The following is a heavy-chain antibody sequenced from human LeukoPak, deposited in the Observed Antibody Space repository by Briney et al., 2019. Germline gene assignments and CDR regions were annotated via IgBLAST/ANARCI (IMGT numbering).Heavy chain of an antibody. Sequence: SETLSLTCTVSGGSISSGGYYWSWIRQPPGKGLEWIGYIYHSGSTYYNPSLKSRVTISVDRSKNQFSLKLSSVTAADTAVYYCARDLVTGSLNWGQGTLVTVSS. CDR1: GGSISSGGYY. V-gene: IGHV4-30-2*01. CDR2: IYHSGST. J-gene: IGHJ4*02. D-gene: IGHD1-20*01. CDR3: ARDLVTGSLN.